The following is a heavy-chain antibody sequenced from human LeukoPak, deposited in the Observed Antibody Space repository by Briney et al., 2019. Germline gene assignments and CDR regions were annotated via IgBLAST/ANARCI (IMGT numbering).Heavy chain of an antibody. J-gene: IGHJ3*02. CDR3: ARGSDYYDSSGYI. CDR2: INPNSGGT. D-gene: IGHD3-22*01. Sequence: ASVKVSCKASGYTFTSYYMHWVRQAPGQGLEWMGQINPNSGGTNYAQKFQGRVTMTRDTSISTAYMELSRLRSDDTAVYYCARGSDYYDSSGYIWGQGTMVTVSS. V-gene: IGHV1-2*06. CDR1: GYTFTSYY.